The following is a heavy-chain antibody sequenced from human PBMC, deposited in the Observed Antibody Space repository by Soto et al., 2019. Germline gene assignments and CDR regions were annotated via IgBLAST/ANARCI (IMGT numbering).Heavy chain of an antibody. CDR2: VNPNSGGT. CDR3: VTSRVSIAVAGETEYYFDY. V-gene: IGHV1-2*04. CDR1: GYTSTGYY. D-gene: IGHD6-19*01. Sequence: ASVKVSCKASGYTSTGYYIHWVRQAPGQGLEWMGWVNPNSGGTKYAQKFQGWVTMTRDTSISTAYMQLRRLRSDETAVYYCVTSRVSIAVAGETEYYFDYWGQGTLVTVSS. J-gene: IGHJ4*02.